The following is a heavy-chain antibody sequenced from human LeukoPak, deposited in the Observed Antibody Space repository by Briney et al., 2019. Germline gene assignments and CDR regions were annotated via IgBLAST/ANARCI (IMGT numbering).Heavy chain of an antibody. J-gene: IGHJ3*02. CDR1: GCTFSRYD. Sequence: KPGGSLGLSCVASGCTFSRYDMHWVRQAPGQGLEWMGIINPSGGSTSYAQKFQGRVTMTRDTPTSTVYMELSSLRSEDTAVYYCAIPSYCSSTSCYLHDAFDIWGQGTRVTVSS. D-gene: IGHD2-2*01. CDR3: AIPSYCSSTSCYLHDAFDI. CDR2: INPSGGST. V-gene: IGHV1-46*01.